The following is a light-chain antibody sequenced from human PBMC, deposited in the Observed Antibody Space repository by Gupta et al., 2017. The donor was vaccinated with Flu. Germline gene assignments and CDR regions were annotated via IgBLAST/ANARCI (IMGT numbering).Light chain of an antibody. CDR1: QSLLHSNGYNY. J-gene: IGKJ3*01. Sequence: DIVMTQSPLSLPVTPGEPASISCRSSQSLLHSNGYNYLDWYLQKPGQSRQLLIYLGSNRASGVPDRFSGSGSGTDFTLKISSGEAEDVGVYYCKQSLQTPFTFGHGTKVDIK. CDR3: KQSLQTPFT. CDR2: LGS. V-gene: IGKV2-28*01.